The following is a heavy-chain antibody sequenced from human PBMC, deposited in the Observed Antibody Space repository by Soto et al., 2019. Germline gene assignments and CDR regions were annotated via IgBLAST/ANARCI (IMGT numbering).Heavy chain of an antibody. CDR1: GYTFTIYA. J-gene: IGHJ2*01. CDR3: ASGGSIYWYFDL. Sequence: QVQLVQSGAEVKKPGASVKVSCKASGYTFTIYAMHWVRQAPGQRLEWMGWINSGNGNTKYSQKFQGRVTITRDTSASTAYMELSSLRSEDTAVYYCASGGSIYWYFDLWGRGTLVTVSS. CDR2: INSGNGNT. V-gene: IGHV1-3*01. D-gene: IGHD1-26*01.